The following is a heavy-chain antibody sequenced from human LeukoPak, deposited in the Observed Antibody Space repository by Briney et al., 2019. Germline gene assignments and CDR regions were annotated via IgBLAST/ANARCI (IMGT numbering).Heavy chain of an antibody. D-gene: IGHD4-23*01. J-gene: IGHJ4*02. Sequence: ASVKVSCKASGYTFTSYYMHWVRQAPGQGLEWMGIINPSGGSTSYAQKFQGRVTITADESTSTAYMELSSLRSEDTAVYYCARDPHAPHYGGNSVEAEGTGYWGQGTLVTVSS. CDR2: INPSGGST. CDR3: ARDPHAPHYGGNSVEAEGTGY. CDR1: GYTFTSYY. V-gene: IGHV1-46*01.